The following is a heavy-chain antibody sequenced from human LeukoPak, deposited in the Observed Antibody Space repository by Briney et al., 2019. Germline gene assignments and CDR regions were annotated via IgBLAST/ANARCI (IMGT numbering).Heavy chain of an antibody. D-gene: IGHD2-2*01. CDR2: INHSGST. CDR3: AREEGYCSSTSCYNWFDP. J-gene: IGHJ5*02. CDR1: GGSFSGFY. Sequence: PSETLSLTCSVYGGSFSGFYWNWIRQPPGKGLEWIGEINHSGSTHYSPSLKSRLSISVDPSKNQFSLKLSSVTAADTAVYYCAREEGYCSSTSCYNWFDPWGQGTLVTVSS. V-gene: IGHV4-34*01.